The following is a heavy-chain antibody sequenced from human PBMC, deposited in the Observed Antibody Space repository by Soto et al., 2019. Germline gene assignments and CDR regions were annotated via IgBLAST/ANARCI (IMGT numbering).Heavy chain of an antibody. D-gene: IGHD3-10*01. J-gene: IGHJ3*02. CDR3: ARDWGSGSYLAFDI. Sequence: QVQLQESGPGLVKPSQTLSLTCTVSGGSISSGGYYWSWIRQHPGKGLEWIGYIYYSGSTYYNPSLNSRVTISVDTSKNQFSLKLSSVTAADTAVYYCARDWGSGSYLAFDIWGQGTMVTVSS. V-gene: IGHV4-31*03. CDR2: IYYSGST. CDR1: GGSISSGGYY.